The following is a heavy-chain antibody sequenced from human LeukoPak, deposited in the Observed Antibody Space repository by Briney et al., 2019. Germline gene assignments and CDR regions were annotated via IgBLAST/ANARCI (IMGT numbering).Heavy chain of an antibody. CDR1: GFHFSIYW. CDR2: INEDGSTT. Sequence: PGGSLSLSCAASGFHFSIYWMHWVRQAPGRGLVWVSRINEDGSTTSYADSVKGRFTISRDNAKNTLYLQMNSLRAEDTAMYYCVRDLVGARAYWGQGTLVTVSS. J-gene: IGHJ4*02. CDR3: VRDLVGARAY. D-gene: IGHD1-26*01. V-gene: IGHV3-74*01.